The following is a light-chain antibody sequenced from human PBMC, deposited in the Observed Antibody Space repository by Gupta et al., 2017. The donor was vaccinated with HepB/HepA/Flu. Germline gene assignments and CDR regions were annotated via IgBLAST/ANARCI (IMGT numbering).Light chain of an antibody. CDR2: GGS. V-gene: IGKV1-39*01. CDR3: QQTYSAPTT. CDR1: QSISIY. J-gene: IGKJ2*01. Sequence: DIQMTQSPSSLSASVGDRGTITCRPSQSISIYLNWYQQKVGKAPKLLMFGGSDLQSGVPSRFSGSRSGTDFTLTISSLQPEDVATYYCQQTYSAPTTFGQGTKLEIK.